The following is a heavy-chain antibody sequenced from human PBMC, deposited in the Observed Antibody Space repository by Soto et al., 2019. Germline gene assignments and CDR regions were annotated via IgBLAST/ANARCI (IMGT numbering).Heavy chain of an antibody. CDR3: AREEDYYDSSGYYSY. Sequence: ASVKVSCKASGYTFTSYGISCVRQAPGQGLEWMGWISAYNGNTNYAQKLQGRVTMTTDTSTSTAYMELRSLRSDDTAVYYCAREEDYYDSSGYYSYWGQGTLVTVSS. D-gene: IGHD3-22*01. CDR1: GYTFTSYG. V-gene: IGHV1-18*01. J-gene: IGHJ4*02. CDR2: ISAYNGNT.